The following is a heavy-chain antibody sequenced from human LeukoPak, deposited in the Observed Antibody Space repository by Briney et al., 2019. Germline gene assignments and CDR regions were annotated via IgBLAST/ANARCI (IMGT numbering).Heavy chain of an antibody. V-gene: IGHV3-7*01. CDR3: ARWRAVQSEFVY. CDR1: GFTFSTYW. D-gene: IGHD1-1*01. CDR2: VKEDGSKK. Sequence: GGSLRLSCAASGFTFSTYWMNWVRQAPGKGLEWVASVKEDGSKKEYVDSVKGRFTISRDNAKNSVYLQMNTLRADDTAVYYCARWRAVQSEFVYWGQGALVTVSS. J-gene: IGHJ4*02.